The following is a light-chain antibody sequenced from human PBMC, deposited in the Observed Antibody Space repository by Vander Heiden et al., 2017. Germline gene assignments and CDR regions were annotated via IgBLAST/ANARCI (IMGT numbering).Light chain of an antibody. Sequence: DIVITQSPDSLPLSLGEWAPLHCKSTQSVFYSSNNKNYLAWYQQKPGQPPKLLIYWASTRGSGVPDRFSGSGSGTDFTLTITSLQAEDVAVYYCQQFYNTPSTFGQGTKLEIK. J-gene: IGKJ2*01. CDR2: WAS. CDR1: QSVFYSSNNKNY. V-gene: IGKV4-1*01. CDR3: QQFYNTPST.